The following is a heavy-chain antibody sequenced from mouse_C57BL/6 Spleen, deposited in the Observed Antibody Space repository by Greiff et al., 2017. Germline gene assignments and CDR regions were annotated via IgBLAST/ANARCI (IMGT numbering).Heavy chain of an antibody. Sequence: QVQLQQSGAELVKPGASVKISCKASGYAFSSYWMNWVKQRPGKGLEWIGQIYPGDGDTNYNGKFKGKATLTADKSSSTAYMQLSSLTSEDSAVYFCARSYGSNYAMDYWGQGTSVTGSS. V-gene: IGHV1-80*01. CDR3: ARSYGSNYAMDY. J-gene: IGHJ4*01. CDR1: GYAFSSYW. CDR2: IYPGDGDT. D-gene: IGHD1-1*01.